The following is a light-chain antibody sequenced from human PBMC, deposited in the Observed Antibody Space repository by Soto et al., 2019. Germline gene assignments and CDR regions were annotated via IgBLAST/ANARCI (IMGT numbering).Light chain of an antibody. Sequence: QPVLTQPPSASGTPGQRVTISCSGSSSNIGSNYVYWYQQLPGTAPKLLIYRNNQWPSGVPDRFSGSKSGTSASLAISGLRSEDEADYYCAAWDDSLSAHVVFGGGTKVTVL. CDR1: SSNIGSNY. CDR3: AAWDDSLSAHVV. J-gene: IGLJ2*01. V-gene: IGLV1-47*01. CDR2: RNN.